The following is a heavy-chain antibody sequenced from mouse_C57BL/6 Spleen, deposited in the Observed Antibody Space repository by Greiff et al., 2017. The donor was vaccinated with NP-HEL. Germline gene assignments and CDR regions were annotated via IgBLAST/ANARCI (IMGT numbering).Heavy chain of an antibody. V-gene: IGHV8-12*01. Sequence: QVTLKESGPGILQSSQTLSLTCSFSGFSLRTSGMGVSWIRQPSGKGLEWLAHIYWDDDKRSTPSLKSRLTISKDTSRNQVFLKITSVDTADTATYYCARRVGITTVVGYFDVWGTGTTVTVSS. CDR2: IYWDDDK. D-gene: IGHD1-1*01. CDR3: ARRVGITTVVGYFDV. J-gene: IGHJ1*03. CDR1: GFSLRTSGMG.